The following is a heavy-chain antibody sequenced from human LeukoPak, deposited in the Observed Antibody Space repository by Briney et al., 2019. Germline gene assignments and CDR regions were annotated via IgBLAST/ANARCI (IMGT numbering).Heavy chain of an antibody. CDR2: IRYDGSNK. CDR1: GFTFSSYG. CDR3: ARDPHNWNSPPFDY. J-gene: IGHJ4*02. Sequence: PGGSLRLSCAASGFTFSSYGMHWVRQAPGKGLEWVAFIRYDGSNKYYADSVKGRFTISRDNSKNTLYLQMNSLRAEDTAVYYCARDPHNWNSPPFDYWGQGTLVTVSS. D-gene: IGHD1-7*01. V-gene: IGHV3-30*02.